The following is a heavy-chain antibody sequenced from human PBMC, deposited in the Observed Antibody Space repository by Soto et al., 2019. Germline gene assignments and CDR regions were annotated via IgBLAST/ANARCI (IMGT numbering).Heavy chain of an antibody. CDR1: GFTFSSYA. CDR3: ARYKVRHFDWPYYYYYGMDV. CDR2: ISYDGSNK. D-gene: IGHD3-9*01. V-gene: IGHV3-30-3*01. J-gene: IGHJ6*02. Sequence: GGSLRLSCAASGFTFSSYAMHWVRQAPGRGLEWVAVISYDGSNKYYADSVKGRFTISRDNSKNTLYLQMNSLRAEDTAVYYCARYKVRHFDWPYYYYYGMDVWGQETTVTVSS.